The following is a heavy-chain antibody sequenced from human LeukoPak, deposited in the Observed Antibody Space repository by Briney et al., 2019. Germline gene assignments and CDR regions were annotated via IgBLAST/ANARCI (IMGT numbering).Heavy chain of an antibody. D-gene: IGHD3-22*01. CDR1: GFTFSSYS. V-gene: IGHV3-48*02. Sequence: GGSLTLSCAASGFTFSSYSMNWVRQAPGKGLEWISYISSRSSGLQYADSVKGRFTISRDNAKNSLYLQMNSLRDEVTAVYYCAKVAYYYDSAGLYLNYFYGMDVWGQGTTVTVSS. J-gene: IGHJ6*02. CDR2: ISSRSSGL. CDR3: AKVAYYYDSAGLYLNYFYGMDV.